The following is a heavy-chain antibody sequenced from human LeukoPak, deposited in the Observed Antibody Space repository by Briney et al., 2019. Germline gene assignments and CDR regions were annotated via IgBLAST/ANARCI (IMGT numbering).Heavy chain of an antibody. J-gene: IGHJ4*02. Sequence: SETLSLTCTVSGGSISSGSYYWSWIRQPAGKGLEWIGRGYTSGSTHYNPSLKSRVTISVDTPKNQFSLKLSSVTAADTAVYYCARGGYCGGDCYFYYWGQGTLVTVSS. V-gene: IGHV4-61*02. CDR1: GGSISSGSYY. CDR3: ARGGYCGGDCYFYY. CDR2: GYTSGST. D-gene: IGHD2-21*02.